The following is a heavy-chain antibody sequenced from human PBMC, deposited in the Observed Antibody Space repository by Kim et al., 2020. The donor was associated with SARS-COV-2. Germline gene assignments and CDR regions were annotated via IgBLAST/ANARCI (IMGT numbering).Heavy chain of an antibody. CDR3: ARLGIYDSSGYPPDY. V-gene: IGHV4-39*01. Sequence: PSLKSRVTISVDTSKNQFSLKLSSVTAADTAVYYCARLGIYDSSGYPPDYWGQGTLVTVSS. J-gene: IGHJ4*02. D-gene: IGHD3-22*01.